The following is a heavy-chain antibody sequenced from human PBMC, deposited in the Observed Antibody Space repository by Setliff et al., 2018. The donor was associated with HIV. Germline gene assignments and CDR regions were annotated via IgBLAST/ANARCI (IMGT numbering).Heavy chain of an antibody. Sequence: SETLSLTCSISGGSISFYYWNWLRQTPGKGLEWIAYTFDNGNTKYNPSLKSRVTVSADTSKNQFSLKLTSVTAAGTAVYYCARGDPFTDFDSWGQGTLVTVSS. D-gene: IGHD3-16*01. CDR3: ARGDPFTDFDS. V-gene: IGHV4-4*09. CDR2: TFDNGNT. CDR1: GGSISFYY. J-gene: IGHJ4*02.